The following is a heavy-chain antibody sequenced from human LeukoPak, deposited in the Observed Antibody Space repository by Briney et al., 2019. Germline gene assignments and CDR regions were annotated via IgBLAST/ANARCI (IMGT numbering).Heavy chain of an antibody. V-gene: IGHV3-23*01. CDR1: GFTFNTYA. Sequence: GGSLRLSCAASGFTFNTYAMSWVRQAPGKGLEWVSTISGSGGGTYYADSVKGRFTISRDNSKNTLYLQMNSLRAEDTAVYYCARDLTVDFDWLSGFYYYYGMDVWGQGTTVTVSS. J-gene: IGHJ6*02. CDR2: ISGSGGGT. CDR3: ARDLTVDFDWLSGFYYYYGMDV. D-gene: IGHD3-9*01.